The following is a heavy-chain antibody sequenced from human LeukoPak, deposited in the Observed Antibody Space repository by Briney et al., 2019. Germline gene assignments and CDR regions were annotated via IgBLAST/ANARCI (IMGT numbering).Heavy chain of an antibody. CDR1: GFTFDDYA. Sequence: GGSLRLSCAAYGFTFDDYAMHWVRQAPGKGLEWVSGISWNSGSIGYADSVKGRFTISRDNAKNSLYLQMNSLRAEDTALYYCAKGTTGYSSSSYGMDVWGQGTTVTVSS. CDR2: ISWNSGSI. J-gene: IGHJ6*02. D-gene: IGHD6-13*01. CDR3: AKGTTGYSSSSYGMDV. V-gene: IGHV3-9*01.